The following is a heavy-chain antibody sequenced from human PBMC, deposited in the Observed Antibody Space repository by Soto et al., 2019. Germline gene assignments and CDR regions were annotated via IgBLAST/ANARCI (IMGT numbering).Heavy chain of an antibody. V-gene: IGHV1-2*04. Sequence: QVQLVQSGAEVKKPGASVKVSCKASGYTFTGYYMHWVRQAPGQGLEWMGWINPNSGGTNYAKKFQGWVTMTSDTSISTAYMELSRLRSDDTAVYYCARYDSSGYYYVYWGQGTLVTVSS. J-gene: IGHJ4*02. CDR1: GYTFTGYY. D-gene: IGHD3-22*01. CDR3: ARYDSSGYYYVY. CDR2: INPNSGGT.